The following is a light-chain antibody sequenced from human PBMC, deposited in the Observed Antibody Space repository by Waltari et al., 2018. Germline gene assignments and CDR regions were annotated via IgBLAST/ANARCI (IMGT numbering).Light chain of an antibody. J-gene: IGLJ2*01. CDR3: NSYAGSNTLV. Sequence: QAALTQPRSVSGSPGQSVTISCTGTSTHIGGYHYFSWYQPHPGTAPKLMIYEVSKRPSGVSDRFSGSKSGNTASLTISGLQAEDEADYYCNSYAGSNTLVFGGGTRLTVL. V-gene: IGLV2-11*01. CDR1: STHIGGYHY. CDR2: EVS.